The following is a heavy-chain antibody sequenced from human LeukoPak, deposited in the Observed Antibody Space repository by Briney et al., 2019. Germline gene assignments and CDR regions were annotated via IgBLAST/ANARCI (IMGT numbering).Heavy chain of an antibody. V-gene: IGHV7-4-1*02. J-gene: IGHJ4*02. CDR2: INTKTGKP. CDR3: ARGYTRDMTSVTHFDY. CDR1: GYPFTTSA. D-gene: IGHD4-11*01. Sequence: ASVKLSCKASGYPFTTSAMNWMRHAPGHGLERMGWINTKTGKPTYAQGFTGRFVFSLDTSASTASLQISSLKAEDTAVYYCARGYTRDMTSVTHFDYWGQGTLVTVSS.